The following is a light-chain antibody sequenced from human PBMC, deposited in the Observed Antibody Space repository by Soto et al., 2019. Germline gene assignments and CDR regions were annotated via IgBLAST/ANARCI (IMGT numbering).Light chain of an antibody. CDR3: QQYNSFPFT. Sequence: DIQLTQSPSSLSASVGDRVTITCRASQAISSYLAWFQQKPGVAPKSLIYSASRLQSGVPSRFSGSGSGTDFTLTISSLQAEDFANYYCQQYNSFPFTFGQGTKVDIK. J-gene: IGKJ2*01. V-gene: IGKV1-16*01. CDR1: QAISSY. CDR2: SAS.